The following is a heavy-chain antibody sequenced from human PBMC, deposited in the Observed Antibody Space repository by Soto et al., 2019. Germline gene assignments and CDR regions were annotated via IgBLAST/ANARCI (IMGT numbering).Heavy chain of an antibody. Sequence: QVQLVESGGGVVQPGRSLRLSCAASGFTFSSYGMHWVRQAPGQGLEWVAVISYDGSNTYYADSVKCRFTISRDNSKNTLYLHMNSLRAEDTAVYYCAKEGSIAVAGTIDSWGQGTLVTVSS. D-gene: IGHD6-19*01. CDR2: ISYDGSNT. CDR1: GFTFSSYG. J-gene: IGHJ4*02. CDR3: AKEGSIAVAGTIDS. V-gene: IGHV3-30*18.